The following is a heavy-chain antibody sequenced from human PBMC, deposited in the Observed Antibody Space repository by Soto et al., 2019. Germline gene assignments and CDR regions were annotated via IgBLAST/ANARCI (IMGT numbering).Heavy chain of an antibody. D-gene: IGHD1-26*01. CDR1: GYTFTSYG. CDR2: ISTYNGNT. Sequence: ASVKVSCKASGYTFTSYGISWVRQAPGQGLEWMGWISTYNGNTNYAQKFQGRVTMTTDTSTSTAYMELRSLRSDDTAVYYCGRVEYSGRKFDEWGQGTLVTVSS. V-gene: IGHV1-18*01. CDR3: GRVEYSGRKFDE. J-gene: IGHJ4*02.